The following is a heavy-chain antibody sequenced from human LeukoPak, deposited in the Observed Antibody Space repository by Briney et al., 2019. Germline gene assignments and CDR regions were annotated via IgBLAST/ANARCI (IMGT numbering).Heavy chain of an antibody. D-gene: IGHD3-10*01. CDR3: ARGGPNTYYYGSGSYYKYYYYGMDV. J-gene: IGHJ6*02. V-gene: IGHV1-2*02. Sequence: ASVKVSCKASGYTFTGYYMHWVRQAPGQGLEWMGWINPNSGGTNYAQKFQGRVTMTRDTSISTAYMELSRLRSDDTAVYYCARGGPNTYYYGSGSYYKYYYYGMDVWGQGTTVTVSS. CDR2: INPNSGGT. CDR1: GYTFTGYY.